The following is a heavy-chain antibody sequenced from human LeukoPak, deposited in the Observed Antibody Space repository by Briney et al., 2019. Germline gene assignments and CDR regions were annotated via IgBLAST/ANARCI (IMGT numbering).Heavy chain of an antibody. D-gene: IGHD1-26*01. J-gene: IGHJ4*02. V-gene: IGHV1-69*13. Sequence: SVKVSCKASGGTFSSYAISWVRQAPGQGLEWMGGTIPIFGTANYAQKFQGRVTITADESTSTAYMELSSLRSEDTAVYYCARDDVSGSYFFNWGQGTLVTVSS. CDR2: TIPIFGTA. CDR1: GGTFSSYA. CDR3: ARDDVSGSYFFN.